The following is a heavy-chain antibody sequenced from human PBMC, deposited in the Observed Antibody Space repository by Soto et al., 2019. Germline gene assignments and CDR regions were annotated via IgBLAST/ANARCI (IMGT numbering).Heavy chain of an antibody. CDR2: ISGSDDST. Sequence: GGSLRLSCAASGFTFSSYAMSWVRQAPGKGLEWVSVISGSDDSTYYADSVKGRFTISRDNSKNTLYLQMNSLRAEDTTVYYCAKRSSSSTFDYWGQGTLVTVSS. D-gene: IGHD6-6*01. CDR1: GFTFSSYA. V-gene: IGHV3-23*01. CDR3: AKRSSSSTFDY. J-gene: IGHJ4*02.